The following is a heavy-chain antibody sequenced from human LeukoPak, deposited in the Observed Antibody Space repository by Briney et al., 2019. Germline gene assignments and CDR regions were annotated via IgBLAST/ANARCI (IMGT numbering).Heavy chain of an antibody. Sequence: GGSLRLSCAASGFTFSSYAMSWVRQAPGKGLEWVSTTSGNGVSTWYADSVKGRFTISRDNSKNTLYLQMNSLRAEDTAVYYCAKDSSSAWFDPWGQGTLVTVFS. CDR2: TSGNGVST. CDR3: AKDSSSAWFDP. V-gene: IGHV3-23*01. J-gene: IGHJ5*02. CDR1: GFTFSSYA.